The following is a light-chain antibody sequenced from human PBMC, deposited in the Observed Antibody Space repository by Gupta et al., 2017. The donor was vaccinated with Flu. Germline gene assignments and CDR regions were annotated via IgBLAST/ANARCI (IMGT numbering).Light chain of an antibody. CDR1: SSDVGGYNY. CDR3: SSFAGNNKLV. V-gene: IGLV2-8*01. J-gene: IGLJ3*02. Sequence: SVTISCTGTSSDVGGYNYVSGYQQYPGKAPKLRIYEVSKRPSGVPDRFSGSKSGNTASLTVSGLQPEDEADYHCSSFAGNNKLVFGGGTKLTVL. CDR2: EVS.